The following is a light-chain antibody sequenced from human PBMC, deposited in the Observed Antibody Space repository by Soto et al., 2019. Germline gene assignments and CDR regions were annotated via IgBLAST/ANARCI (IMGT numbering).Light chain of an antibody. V-gene: IGKV3-15*01. CDR1: QSVSIN. CDR3: QQYNNWLIT. CDR2: GAS. J-gene: IGKJ5*01. Sequence: EIVMTQSPATLSVSPVERATLSCRASQSVSINLAWYQQKPGQAPGLLIYGASTRATGIPARFSGSGSGTEFTLTISSLQSEDFDVYYCQQYNNWLITFGQGTRLEIK.